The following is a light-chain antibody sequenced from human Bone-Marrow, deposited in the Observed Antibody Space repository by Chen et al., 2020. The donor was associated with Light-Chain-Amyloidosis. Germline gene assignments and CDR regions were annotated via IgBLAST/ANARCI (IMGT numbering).Light chain of an antibody. CDR2: DAS. CDR1: QNINRW. V-gene: IGKV1-5*01. J-gene: IGKJ4*01. CDR3: QHYDLYSSLT. Sequence: DIRMTQSPSTLSASVGDRVTITCRASQNINRWLAWYQQRPGKAPKLLIYDASTLQSGAPSRFSGSGSGTEFTLTINSLQPDDFATYYCQHYDLYSSLTFGGGTKVEIK.